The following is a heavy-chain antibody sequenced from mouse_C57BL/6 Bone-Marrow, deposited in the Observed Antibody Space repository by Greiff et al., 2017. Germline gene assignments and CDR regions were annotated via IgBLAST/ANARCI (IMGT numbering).Heavy chain of an antibody. V-gene: IGHV1-52*01. CDR2: IDPSDSDT. CDR1: GYTFTSYW. Sequence: VQLQQPGAELVRPGSSVKLSCKASGYTFTSYWMHWVKPRPIQGLAWIGNIDPSDSDTHYNQKFKDKATFTADKSSSTAYMQLSSLTSEDSAVYYCARDYVSSYHFDVWGTGTTVTVSS. CDR3: ARDYVSSYHFDV. D-gene: IGHD1-1*01. J-gene: IGHJ1*03.